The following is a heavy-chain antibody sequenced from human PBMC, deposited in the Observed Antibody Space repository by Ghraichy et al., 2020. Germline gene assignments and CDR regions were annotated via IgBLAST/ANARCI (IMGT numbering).Heavy chain of an antibody. D-gene: IGHD3-22*01. CDR1: GFTFITYA. V-gene: IGHV3-66*01. CDR3: ASNFYDSSGPIIDEAFDI. CDR2: IYSGGST. J-gene: IGHJ3*02. Sequence: GGSLRLSCAASGFTFITYAMHWVRQAPGKGLEWVAVIYSGGSTYYADSVKGRFTISRDNSKNTLFLLMNSLRAEDTAVYYCASNFYDSSGPIIDEAFDIWGQGTMVTVSS.